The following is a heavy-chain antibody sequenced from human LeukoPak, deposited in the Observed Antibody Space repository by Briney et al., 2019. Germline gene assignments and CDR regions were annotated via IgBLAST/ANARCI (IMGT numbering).Heavy chain of an antibody. D-gene: IGHD5/OR15-5a*01. J-gene: IGHJ3*02. CDR2: IIPIFGTA. CDR1: GGTFSSYA. V-gene: IGHV1-69*05. Sequence: SVKVSCKASGGTFSSYAISWVRRAPGQGLEWMGGIIPIFGTANYAQKFQGRVTITTDESTSTAYMELSSLRSEDTAVYYCARGLRRGRAFDIWGQGTMVTVSS. CDR3: ARGLRRGRAFDI.